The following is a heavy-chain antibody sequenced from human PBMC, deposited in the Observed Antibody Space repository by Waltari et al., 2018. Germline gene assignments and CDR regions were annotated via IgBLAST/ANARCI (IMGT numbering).Heavy chain of an antibody. D-gene: IGHD6-25*01. CDR1: GDSISSYNW. V-gene: IGHV4-4*02. J-gene: IGHJ5*02. CDR3: AKDKRIAALSEGWFDP. CDR2: IFHTEAT. Sequence: QVQLQESGPGLVKPSGTLSLTCAISGDSISSYNWWGWVRQPPGKGLEWIAEIFHTEATDYNPSLKSRVTISLDKSKNQFSLKLSSVTAADTAVYYCAKDKRIAALSEGWFDPWGQGTLVTFSS.